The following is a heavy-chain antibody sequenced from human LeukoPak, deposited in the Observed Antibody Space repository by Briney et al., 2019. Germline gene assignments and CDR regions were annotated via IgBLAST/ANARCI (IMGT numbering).Heavy chain of an antibody. CDR2: INPSGGST. CDR3: AGEGAAAGVYFDY. J-gene: IGHJ4*02. V-gene: IGHV1-46*01. D-gene: IGHD6-13*01. Sequence: ASVKVSCKASGYTFTGYYMHWVRQAPGQGLEWMGIINPSGGSTSYAQKFQGRVTMTRDTSTSTVYMELSSLRSEDTAVYYCAGEGAAAGVYFDYWGQGTLVTVSS. CDR1: GYTFTGYY.